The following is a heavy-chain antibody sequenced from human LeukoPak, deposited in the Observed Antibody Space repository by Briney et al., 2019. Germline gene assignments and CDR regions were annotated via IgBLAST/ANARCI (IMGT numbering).Heavy chain of an antibody. CDR3: ATVTNAYDSGGYYYYYMDV. CDR2: INHSGST. J-gene: IGHJ6*03. Sequence: SETLSLTCAVYGGSFSGYYWSWIRQPPGKGLEWIGEINHSGSTNYNPSLKSRVTISVDTSKNQFSLKLSSVTAADTAVYYCATVTNAYDSGGYYYYYMDVWGKGTTVTVSS. D-gene: IGHD3-22*01. V-gene: IGHV4-34*01. CDR1: GGSFSGYY.